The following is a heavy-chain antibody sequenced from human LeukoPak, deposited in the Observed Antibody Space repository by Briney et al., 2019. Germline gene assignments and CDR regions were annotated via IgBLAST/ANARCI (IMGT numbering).Heavy chain of an antibody. CDR2: ISSSSSTI. J-gene: IGHJ6*02. Sequence: GGSLRLSCAASGFTFSSYSMNWVRQAPGKGREWVSYISSSSSTIYYADSVKGRFTISRDNAKNSLYLQMNSLRDEDTAVYYCARDGYYYGSGPGNYYYGMDVWGQGTTVTVSS. CDR3: ARDGYYYGSGPGNYYYGMDV. CDR1: GFTFSSYS. V-gene: IGHV3-48*02. D-gene: IGHD3-10*01.